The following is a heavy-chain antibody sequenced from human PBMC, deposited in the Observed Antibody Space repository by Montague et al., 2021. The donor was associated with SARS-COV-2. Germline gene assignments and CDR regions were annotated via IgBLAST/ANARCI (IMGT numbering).Heavy chain of an antibody. CDR3: ARGQRWFEY. J-gene: IGHJ4*02. Sequence: SETLSLTCTVSGDSISSYYWSWIRQSPGKGLEWIGYIYYSGSTNYNPSLKSRVTISVDTSKNQFSLKLRSVTAADTAVYYCARGQRWFEYWGQGTLVTVSS. CDR1: GDSISSYY. D-gene: IGHD1-1*01. V-gene: IGHV4-59*08. CDR2: IYYSGST.